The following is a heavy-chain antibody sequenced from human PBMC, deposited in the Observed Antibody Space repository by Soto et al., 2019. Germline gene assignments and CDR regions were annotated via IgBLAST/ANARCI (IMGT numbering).Heavy chain of an antibody. D-gene: IGHD2-15*01. CDR1: GYTFTSYA. CDR2: INAGNGNT. CDR3: ARDPHLGYCSGGSCYPSYYFDY. Sequence: ASVKVSCKASGYTFTSYAMHWVRQAPGQRLEWMGWINAGNGNTKYSQKFQGRVTITRDTSASTAYMELSRLRSDDTAVYYCARDPHLGYCSGGSCYPSYYFDYWGQGTLVTVSS. J-gene: IGHJ4*02. V-gene: IGHV1-3*01.